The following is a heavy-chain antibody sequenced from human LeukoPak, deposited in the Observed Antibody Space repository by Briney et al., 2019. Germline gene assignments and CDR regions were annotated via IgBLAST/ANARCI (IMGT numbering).Heavy chain of an antibody. CDR1: GGSINSYY. V-gene: IGHV4-59*01. Sequence: SETLSLTCTVYGGSINSYYWSWIRQPPGKGLEWIGYIYYSGSTNYNPSLKSRVTISVDTSKNQFSLKLSSVTAADTAVYYCARQVELDYWGQGTLVTVSS. CDR3: ARQVELDY. J-gene: IGHJ4*02. D-gene: IGHD1-1*01. CDR2: IYYSGST.